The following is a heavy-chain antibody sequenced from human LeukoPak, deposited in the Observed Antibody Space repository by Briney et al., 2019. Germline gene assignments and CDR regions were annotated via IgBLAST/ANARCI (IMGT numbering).Heavy chain of an antibody. J-gene: IGHJ3*02. CDR1: GFTFSSCE. CDR2: IKRRTDGGTT. V-gene: IGHV3-15*01. Sequence: GGSLRLSCAASGFTFSSCEMNWVRQAPGKGLEWVGRIKRRTDGGTTDYAAPVKGRFTISRDDSKNTLYLQVNSLKTEDTAVYYCTTEGYSYGYNAFDIWGQGTMVTVSS. D-gene: IGHD5-18*01. CDR3: TTEGYSYGYNAFDI.